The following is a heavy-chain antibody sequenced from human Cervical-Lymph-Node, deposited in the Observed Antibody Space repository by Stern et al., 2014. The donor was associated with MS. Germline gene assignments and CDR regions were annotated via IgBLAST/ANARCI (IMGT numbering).Heavy chain of an antibody. CDR1: GFVFRRYA. J-gene: IGHJ4*02. D-gene: IGHD1-26*01. CDR3: AKGGSGSYLD. V-gene: IGHV3-30*04. Sequence: VQLVESGAGVVQPGRSLSLSCAASGFVFRRYALHCVRQAPAKGLEWVALISYDGRDKYYTDSVKGRFTVSRDNSNNTVDLEMNSLRLEDTAVYYCAKGGSGSYLDWGQGSLVTVSS. CDR2: ISYDGRDK.